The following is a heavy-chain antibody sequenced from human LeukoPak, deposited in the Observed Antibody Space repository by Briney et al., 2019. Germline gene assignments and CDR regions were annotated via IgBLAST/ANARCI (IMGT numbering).Heavy chain of an antibody. V-gene: IGHV4-34*01. CDR1: GGSFSGYY. CDR3: ARLNSPGWFDP. J-gene: IGHJ5*02. CDR2: INHSGST. Sequence: SSETLSLTCAVYGGSFSGYYWSWIRQPPGKGLEWIGEINHSGSTNYNPSLKSRLTISVDTSKNQFSLKLSSVTAADTAVYYCARLNSPGWFDPWGQGTLVTVSS.